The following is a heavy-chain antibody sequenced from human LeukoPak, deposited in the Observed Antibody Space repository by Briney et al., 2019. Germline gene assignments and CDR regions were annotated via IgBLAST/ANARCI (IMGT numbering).Heavy chain of an antibody. J-gene: IGHJ2*01. D-gene: IGHD3-10*01. CDR3: ARVSTYFGSGSHWYFDL. V-gene: IGHV4-34*01. CDR1: GGSFSGYY. Sequence: SETLSLTCAVYGGSFSGYYWSWIRQPPGKGLEWIGEMNHSGSTNYNPSLKSRVAISADTSKNQFSLKLSSVTAADTAVYYCARVSTYFGSGSHWYFDLWGRGTLVTVSS. CDR2: MNHSGST.